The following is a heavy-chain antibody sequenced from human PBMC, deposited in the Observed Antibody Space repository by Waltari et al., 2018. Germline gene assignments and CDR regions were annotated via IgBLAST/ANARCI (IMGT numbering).Heavy chain of an antibody. V-gene: IGHV4-61*08. CDR1: GFSLSTSGVG. CDR2: IYYSGST. D-gene: IGHD3-16*01. Sequence: KESGPTLVKPTQTLTLTCTFSGFSLSTSGVGVGWIRQPPGKGLEWIGYIYYSGSTNYNPALKSRVTISVDTSKNQFSLKLSSVTAADTAVYYCARGLSAGYYLGWGQGTLVTVSS. J-gene: IGHJ4*02. CDR3: ARGLSAGYYLG.